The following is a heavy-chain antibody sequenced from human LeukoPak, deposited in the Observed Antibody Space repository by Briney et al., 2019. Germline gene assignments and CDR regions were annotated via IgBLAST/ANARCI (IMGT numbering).Heavy chain of an antibody. CDR2: ISSSSSSTTI. CDR3: TRGALDGDSGAY. J-gene: IGHJ4*02. D-gene: IGHD4-17*01. Sequence: GGSLRLSCAASGFTFSSYSMTWVRQAPGKGLEWVSYISSSSSSTTIYYADSVKGRFTISRDNAKNTLYLQMNGLRAEDTAVYYCTRGALDGDSGAYWGQGTLVTVS. CDR1: GFTFSSYS. V-gene: IGHV3-48*01.